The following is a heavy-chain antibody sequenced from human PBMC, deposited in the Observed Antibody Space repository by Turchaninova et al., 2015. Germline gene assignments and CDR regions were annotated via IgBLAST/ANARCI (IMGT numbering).Heavy chain of an antibody. D-gene: IGHD1-26*01. CDR2: TYYRSKWKN. CDR3: ARRVSGYGMDV. J-gene: IGHJ6*02. CDR1: GDSVSSNSAG. Sequence: QVQLQQSGLGLVKPSQTLSLTCVISGDSVSSNSAGWNWVRQSPSRGLEWLGRTYYRSKWKNHYAPSVESRIIINPDTSKNQFSLHLNSVTPEDAAVYYCARRVSGYGMDVWGQGTTVTVSS. V-gene: IGHV6-1*01.